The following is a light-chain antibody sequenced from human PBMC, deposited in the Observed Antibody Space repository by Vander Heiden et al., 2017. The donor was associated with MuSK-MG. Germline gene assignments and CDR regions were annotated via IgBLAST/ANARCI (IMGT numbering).Light chain of an antibody. Sequence: DIQLTQSPSSLSASVGDRVTITCRASQSVSNYLNWYQQKPGKAPNLLIYAASSFESGVPSRFSGSGSGTDFTLTISSLQPEDFATYYCQQSYSLTFGGGTKVEIK. J-gene: IGKJ4*01. V-gene: IGKV1-39*01. CDR1: QSVSNY. CDR3: QQSYSLT. CDR2: AAS.